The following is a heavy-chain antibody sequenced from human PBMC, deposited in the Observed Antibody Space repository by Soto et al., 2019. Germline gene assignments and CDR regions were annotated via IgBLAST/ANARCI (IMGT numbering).Heavy chain of an antibody. CDR1: GFTFSSYS. J-gene: IGHJ4*02. CDR2: ISSSSSTI. D-gene: IGHD3-22*01. V-gene: IGHV3-48*02. CDR3: ARDHAYYYDSSGYSHRFHY. Sequence: EVQLVESGGGLVQPGGSLRLSCAASGFTFSSYSMNWVRQAPGKGLEWVSYISSSSSTIYYADSVKGRFTNSRDNAKNSLYLQMNSLRDEDTAVYYCARDHAYYYDSSGYSHRFHYWGQGPLVTVSS.